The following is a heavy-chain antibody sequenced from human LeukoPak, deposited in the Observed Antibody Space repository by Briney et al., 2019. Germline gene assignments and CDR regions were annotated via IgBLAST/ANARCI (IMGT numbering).Heavy chain of an antibody. CDR3: ARGGGYDILHVFDP. CDR1: GGSISSYY. J-gene: IGHJ5*02. V-gene: IGHV4-4*07. CDR2: IFTLMSN. Sequence: SETLSLTCTVSGGSISSYYWSWIRQPAGKGLEWIGRIFTLMSNNYNPSLKSRVTMSVDTSKNQFSMKLSSVTAAGTAVYYCARGGGYDILHVFDPWGQGNLVTVSP. D-gene: IGHD3-9*01.